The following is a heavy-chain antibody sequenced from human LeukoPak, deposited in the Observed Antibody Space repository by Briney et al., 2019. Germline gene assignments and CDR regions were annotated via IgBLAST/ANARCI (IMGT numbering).Heavy chain of an antibody. D-gene: IGHD6-13*01. CDR3: ASEIAAAGPHNWFDP. Sequence: SETLSLTCTVSGGSISSYYWSWIRQPAGRGLEWIGRIYTSGSTNYNPSLKSRVTMSVDTSKNQFSLKLSSVTAADTAAYYCASEIAAAGPHNWFDPWGQGTLVTVSS. CDR1: GGSISSYY. V-gene: IGHV4-4*07. CDR2: IYTSGST. J-gene: IGHJ5*02.